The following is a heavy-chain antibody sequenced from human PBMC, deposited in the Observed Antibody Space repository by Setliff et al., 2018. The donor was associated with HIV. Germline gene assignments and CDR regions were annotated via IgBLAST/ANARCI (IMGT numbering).Heavy chain of an antibody. CDR1: GLIFSRYE. Sequence: GGSLRLSCAASGLIFSRYEMNWVRQAPGKGLEWVSLISWDGGSTYYADSVKGRFTLSRDNSKNSLYLQMNSLRSEDTALYYCAKDINRGYYVMDVWGKGTTVTVSS. CDR2: ISWDGGST. V-gene: IGHV3-43*01. CDR3: AKDINRGYYVMDV. D-gene: IGHD3-16*01. J-gene: IGHJ6*04.